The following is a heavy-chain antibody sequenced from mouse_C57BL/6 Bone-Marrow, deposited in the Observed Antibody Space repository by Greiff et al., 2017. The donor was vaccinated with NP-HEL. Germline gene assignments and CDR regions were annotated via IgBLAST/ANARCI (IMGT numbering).Heavy chain of an antibody. V-gene: IGHV14-3*01. CDR2: IDPATGNT. CDR1: GFNIKNTY. D-gene: IGHD1-1*01. Sequence: EVQRVESVAELVRPGASVKLSCTASGFNIKNTYMHWVKQRPEQGLEWIGRIDPATGNTKYAPKFQGKATITADTSSNTAYLQLSSLTSEDTAIYYCASPFITTVVATPAWFAYWGQGTLVTVSA. CDR3: ASPFITTVVATPAWFAY. J-gene: IGHJ3*01.